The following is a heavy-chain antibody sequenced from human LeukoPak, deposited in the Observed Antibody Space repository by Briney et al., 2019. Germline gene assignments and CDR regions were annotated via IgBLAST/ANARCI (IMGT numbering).Heavy chain of an antibody. CDR1: GFIFSDFD. CDR3: AKAVAVALDY. J-gene: IGHJ4*02. V-gene: IGHV3-23*01. D-gene: IGHD6-19*01. CDR2: ISHSGRST. Sequence: GGSLRLSCAASGFIFSDFDMSWVRQAPGKGLEWVSAISHSGRSTYYADSVKGRFTISRDNSKNTLYLEMNSLRADNTAVYYCAKAVAVALDYWGQGTLVTVSS.